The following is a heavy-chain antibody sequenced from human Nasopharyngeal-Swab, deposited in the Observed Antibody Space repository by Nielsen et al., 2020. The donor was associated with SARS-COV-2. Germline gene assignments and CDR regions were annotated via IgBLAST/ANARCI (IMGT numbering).Heavy chain of an antibody. D-gene: IGHD4/OR15-4a*01. J-gene: IGHJ4*02. CDR1: GGSLPNGNYQ. Sequence: SETLSLPCTFSGGSLPNGNYQWSLIRQPAGKGLEWLGHIYTSGDTKYNASLESRVTISVDTSKNQFSLKLTSVTAADTAVFYCARDRWGMLPTHWGQGILVTVSS. CDR2: IYTSGDT. CDR3: ARDRWGMLPTH. V-gene: IGHV4-61*09.